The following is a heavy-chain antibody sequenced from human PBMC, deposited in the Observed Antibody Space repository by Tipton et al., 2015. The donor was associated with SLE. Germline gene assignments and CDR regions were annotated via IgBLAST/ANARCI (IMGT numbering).Heavy chain of an antibody. CDR3: ASRGAFDI. Sequence: SLRLSCGASGFTFSDFSMHWVRQAPGKGLEWVAVISYDGSNKYYIDSVKGRFTISRDNSKNTLSLQMNSLRSEDTAVYYCASRGAFDIWGQGTMVTVSS. D-gene: IGHD3-10*01. V-gene: IGHV3-30-3*01. CDR2: ISYDGSNK. CDR1: GFTFSDFS. J-gene: IGHJ3*02.